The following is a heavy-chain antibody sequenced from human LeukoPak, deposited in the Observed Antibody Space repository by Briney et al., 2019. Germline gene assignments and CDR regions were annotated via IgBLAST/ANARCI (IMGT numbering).Heavy chain of an antibody. CDR3: ARGRDRDGYAY. J-gene: IGHJ4*02. D-gene: IGHD5-24*01. V-gene: IGHV3-48*03. CDR2: IRESGGSV. Sequence: GGSQTLPCAPSIHTFKSCEKKWARHAPGKGVDWVSYIRESGGSVYYADSVKGRFTISRDNSKNSLNLQMDSLRGEDTAVYYCARGRDRDGYAYWRRGELVTVSS. CDR1: IHTFKSCE.